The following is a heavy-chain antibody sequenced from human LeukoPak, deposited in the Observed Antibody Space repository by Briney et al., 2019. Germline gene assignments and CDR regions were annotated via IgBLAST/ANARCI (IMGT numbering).Heavy chain of an antibody. V-gene: IGHV4-59*12. CDR1: AGSISLYY. CDR3: ARGRGSLTY. D-gene: IGHD3-10*01. CDR2: FYDTRSP. J-gene: IGHJ4*02. Sequence: SETLSLTCTVSAGSISLYYWSWIRQPPGKGPEWIGYFYDTRSPKYDPSLERRVTISVDMSRNQFSLNLTSVTAADTAVYYCARGRGSLTYWGQGTLATVSS.